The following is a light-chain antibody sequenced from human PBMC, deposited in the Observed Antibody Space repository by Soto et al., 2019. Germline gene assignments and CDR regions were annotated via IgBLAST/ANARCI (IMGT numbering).Light chain of an antibody. CDR1: QGISNY. CDR3: REYSSVIA. V-gene: IGKV1-27*01. CDR2: AAS. J-gene: IGKJ5*01. Sequence: DIQMTQSPASLSASVGDRVTITCRASQGISNYLAWYQQKPGKVPKLLIYAASTLQSGVPSRFSGSGSGTDFTLTITSRRPEDVATYYCREYSSVIALGQGTRREMK.